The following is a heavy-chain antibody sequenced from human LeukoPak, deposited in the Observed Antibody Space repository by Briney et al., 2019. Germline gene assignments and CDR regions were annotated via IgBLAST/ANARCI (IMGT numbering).Heavy chain of an antibody. V-gene: IGHV4-34*01. CDR1: GGSFSGYY. J-gene: IGHJ5*02. D-gene: IGHD3-22*01. Sequence: SETLSLTCAVYGGSFSGYYWSWIRQPPGKGLEWSGEINHSRSTNYNPSLKSRVTISVDTSKNQFSLKLSSVTAADTAVYYCARLERTYYYDSSGTSWGQGTLVTVSS. CDR3: ARLERTYYYDSSGTS. CDR2: INHSRST.